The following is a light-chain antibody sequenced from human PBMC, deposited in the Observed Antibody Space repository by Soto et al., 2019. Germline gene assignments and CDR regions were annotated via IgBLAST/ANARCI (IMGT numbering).Light chain of an antibody. J-gene: IGKJ3*01. V-gene: IGKV3-15*01. CDR3: QHYSNWPPT. CDR2: YAS. CDR1: ESVHRN. Sequence: EVVMTQSPATLSVSPGERVTLSCRASESVHRNLAWYQQKPGQGPSLLIYYASTRATGVPDRFTGSGSGTELTLTISSLQSEDFGFYHCQHYSNWPPTFGPGTKVEIK.